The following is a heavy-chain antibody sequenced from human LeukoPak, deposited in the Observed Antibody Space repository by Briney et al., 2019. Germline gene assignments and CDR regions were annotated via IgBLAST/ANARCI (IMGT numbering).Heavy chain of an antibody. V-gene: IGHV3-48*03. CDR2: ISTSGSNI. Sequence: GGSLRLSCEASGFIFSNYEMIWVRQAPGEGLEWISFISTSGSNIDYVDSVKGRLTISRDNAKDTLYLQMNSLRAEDTAVYYCARDGGGSSGYYWGLGYWGQGTLVTVSS. CDR1: GFIFSNYE. J-gene: IGHJ4*02. D-gene: IGHD3-22*01. CDR3: ARDGGGSSGYYWGLGY.